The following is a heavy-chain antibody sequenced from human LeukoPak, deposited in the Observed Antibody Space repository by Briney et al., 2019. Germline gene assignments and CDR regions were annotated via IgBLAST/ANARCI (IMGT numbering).Heavy chain of an antibody. CDR1: GYTFTSYG. V-gene: IGHV1-18*01. CDR3: ARPRYDFWSGYYQYYFDY. CDR2: ISAYNGNT. J-gene: IGHJ4*02. D-gene: IGHD3-3*01. Sequence: ASVKVSCKASGYTFTSYGISWVRQAPGQGLEWMGWISAYNGNTNYAQKLQGRVTMTTDTSTSTAYMELRSLRSDDTAVYHCARPRYDFWSGYYQYYFDYWGQGTLVTVSS.